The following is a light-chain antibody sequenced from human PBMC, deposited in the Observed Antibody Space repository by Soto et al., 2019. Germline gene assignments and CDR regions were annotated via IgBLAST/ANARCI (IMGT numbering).Light chain of an antibody. CDR1: QSVSSY. Sequence: EIVLTQSPATLSLSPGERATLSCRASQSVSSYLAWYQQKPGQAPRLLIYDASNRATGIPARFSGSGSGTDFTLTISSLEPEDFAAYYCQQRSKWLELTLGGGTKVDIK. CDR2: DAS. CDR3: QQRSKWLELT. V-gene: IGKV3-11*01. J-gene: IGKJ4*01.